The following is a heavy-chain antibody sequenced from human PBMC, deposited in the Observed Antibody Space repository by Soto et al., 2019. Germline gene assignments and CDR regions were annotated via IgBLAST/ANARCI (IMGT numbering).Heavy chain of an antibody. J-gene: IGHJ4*02. CDR3: ARFGIVGALDY. D-gene: IGHD1-26*01. CDR1: VYTFTSYY. CDR2: INPSGGST. V-gene: IGHV1-46*01. Sequence: ASVKVSCKASVYTFTSYYMHWVRQAPGQGLEWMGIINPSGGSTSYAQKFQGRVTMTRDTSTSTVYMELSSLRSEDTAVYYCARFGIVGALDYWGQGTLVTVSS.